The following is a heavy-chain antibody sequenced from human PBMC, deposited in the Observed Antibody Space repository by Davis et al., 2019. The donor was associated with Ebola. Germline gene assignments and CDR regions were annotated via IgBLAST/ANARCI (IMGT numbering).Heavy chain of an antibody. D-gene: IGHD5-12*01. Sequence: GESLKISCAASGFTFSSYWMNWVRQAPGKGLVWVSRINKDGSSTSYADSVKGRFTISRDNAKNSLYLQMNSLRAGDTAVYYCARDPMVTIRYGMDVWGQGTTVTVSS. CDR3: ARDPMVTIRYGMDV. V-gene: IGHV3-74*01. CDR2: INKDGSST. J-gene: IGHJ6*02. CDR1: GFTFSSYW.